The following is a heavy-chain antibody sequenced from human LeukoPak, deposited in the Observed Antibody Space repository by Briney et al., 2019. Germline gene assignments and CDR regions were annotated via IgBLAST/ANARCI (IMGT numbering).Heavy chain of an antibody. J-gene: IGHJ5*02. CDR3: ARRRGIVGATTRWDWFDP. CDR1: GYTFTSYA. D-gene: IGHD1-26*01. V-gene: IGHV7-4-1*02. CDR2: INTNTGNP. Sequence: GASVKVSCKASGYTFTSYAMNWVRQAPGQGLEWMGWINTNTGNPTYAQRFTGRFVFSLDASVSTAYLQISSLKAEDTAVYYCARRRGIVGATTRWDWFDPWGQGTLVTVSS.